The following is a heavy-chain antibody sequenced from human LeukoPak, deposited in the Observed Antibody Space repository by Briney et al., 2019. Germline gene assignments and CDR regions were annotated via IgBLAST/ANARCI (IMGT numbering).Heavy chain of an antibody. CDR2: IYYSGST. V-gene: IGHV4-30-4*08. Sequence: SETLSLTCTVSGGSIRSYYWSWIRQPPGKGLEWIGYIYYSGSTYYNPSLKSRVTISVDTSKNQFSLKLSSVTAADTAVYYCARDRYCSGGSCYYLRFGDAFDIWGQGTMVTVSS. D-gene: IGHD2-15*01. CDR1: GGSIRSYY. J-gene: IGHJ3*02. CDR3: ARDRYCSGGSCYYLRFGDAFDI.